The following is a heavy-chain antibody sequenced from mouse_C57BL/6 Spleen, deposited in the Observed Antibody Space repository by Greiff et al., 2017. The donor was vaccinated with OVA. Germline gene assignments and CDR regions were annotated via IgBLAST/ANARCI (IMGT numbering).Heavy chain of an antibody. CDR2: INPNNGGT. D-gene: IGHD1-1*01. V-gene: IGHV1-26*01. Sequence: EVQLQQSGPELVKPGASVKISCKASGYTFTDYYMNWVKQSHGKSLEWIGDINPNNGGTSYNQKFKGKATLTVDKSSSTAYMELRSLTSEDSAVYYCARGYYERFDYWGQGTTLTVSS. CDR3: ARGYYERFDY. J-gene: IGHJ2*01. CDR1: GYTFTDYY.